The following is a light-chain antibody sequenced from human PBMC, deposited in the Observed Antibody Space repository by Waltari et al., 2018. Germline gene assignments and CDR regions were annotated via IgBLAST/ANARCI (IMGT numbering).Light chain of an antibody. CDR2: EAS. Sequence: DIQKAQSPSTLSASVGDGGNITCRASHSISNWLAWYQQKPGKAPKVLIYEASNLKSGVPSRFSGSGSGTEFTLTIINLQPDDFGIYYCQQYNSYPPTFGGGTKVEIK. J-gene: IGKJ4*01. CDR3: QQYNSYPPT. V-gene: IGKV1-5*03. CDR1: HSISNW.